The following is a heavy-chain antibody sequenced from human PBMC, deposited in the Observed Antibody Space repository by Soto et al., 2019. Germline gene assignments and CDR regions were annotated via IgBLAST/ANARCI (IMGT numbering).Heavy chain of an antibody. CDR1: GFTFSNAW. CDR3: STYEGRSGWYYFDY. Sequence: GGSLRLSCAASGFTFSNAWMSWVRQAPGKGLEWVGRIKSKTDGGTTDYAAPVKGRFTISRDDSKNTLYLQMNSLKTEDTAVYYCSTYEGRSGWYYFDYWGQGTLVTVSS. V-gene: IGHV3-15*01. J-gene: IGHJ4*02. D-gene: IGHD6-19*01. CDR2: IKSKTDGGTT.